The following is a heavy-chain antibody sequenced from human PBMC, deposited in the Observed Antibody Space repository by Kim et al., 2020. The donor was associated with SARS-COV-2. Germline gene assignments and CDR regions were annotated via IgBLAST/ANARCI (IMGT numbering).Heavy chain of an antibody. D-gene: IGHD3-3*01. CDR3: ARDLAIFDSPDAFDI. V-gene: IGHV4-4*07. J-gene: IGHJ3*02. Sequence: PSLKSRVTMSVDTSKNQFSLKLSSVAAADTAVYYCARDLAIFDSPDAFDIWGQGTMVTVSS.